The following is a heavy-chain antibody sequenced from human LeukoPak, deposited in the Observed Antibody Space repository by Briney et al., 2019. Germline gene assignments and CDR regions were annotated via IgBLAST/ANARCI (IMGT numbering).Heavy chain of an antibody. CDR3: ARKRRRGYYLNSAFDM. J-gene: IGHJ3*02. CDR1: DESFSTYY. V-gene: IGHV4-34*01. D-gene: IGHD3-3*01. Sequence: SETLSLTCAVTDESFSTYYWSWIRQPPGKGLEWIAEISHRGTSTYNPALQSRVTVSVDASKNQFSLRVNSVIAADTATYYCARKRRRGYYLNSAFDMWGQGTMVTVSS. CDR2: ISHRGTS.